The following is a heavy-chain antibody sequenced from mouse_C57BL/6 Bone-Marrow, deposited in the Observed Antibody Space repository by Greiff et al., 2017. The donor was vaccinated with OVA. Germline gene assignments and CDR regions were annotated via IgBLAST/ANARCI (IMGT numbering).Heavy chain of an antibody. V-gene: IGHV1-55*01. CDR1: GYTFTSYW. D-gene: IGHD1-1*01. Sequence: VQLQQPGAELVKPGASVKMSCKASGYTFTSYWITWVKQRPGQGLEWIGDIYPGGGCTNYNEKFKGKATLTVDKSSSTASMQLSSLTSADSAVYYCAREGDYYGSCFADWGQGTLVTVSA. J-gene: IGHJ3*01. CDR2: IYPGGGCT. CDR3: AREGDYYGSCFAD.